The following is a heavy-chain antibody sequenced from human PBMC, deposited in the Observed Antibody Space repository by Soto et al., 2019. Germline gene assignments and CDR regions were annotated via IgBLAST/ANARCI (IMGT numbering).Heavy chain of an antibody. V-gene: IGHV1-18*01. CDR2: ISAYNGNT. CDR1: GYTFTSYG. D-gene: IGHD3-22*01. Sequence: ASVKVSCKASGYTFTSYGISWVRQAPGQGLEWMGWISAYNGNTNYAQKLQGRVTMTTDTSTSTAYMELRSLKASDTAIYYCARHHYTYVPSHHDISGYYPDYWGQGTLVTVSS. J-gene: IGHJ4*02. CDR3: ARHHYTYVPSHHDISGYYPDY.